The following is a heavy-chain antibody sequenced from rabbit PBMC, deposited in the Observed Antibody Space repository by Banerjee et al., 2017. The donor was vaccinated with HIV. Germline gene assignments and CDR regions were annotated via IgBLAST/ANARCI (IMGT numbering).Heavy chain of an antibody. CDR3: ARGADNNWYIPYFRL. D-gene: IGHD1-1*01. V-gene: IGHV1S45*01. CDR2: INTSSGNI. CDR1: GFSFSNKYV. J-gene: IGHJ4*01. Sequence: QQQLVESGGGLVKPGASLTLTCKASGFSFSNKYVMCWVRQAPGKGLEWIACINTSSGNIVYATWAKGRFTISKTSWTTVTLQMTSLTAADTATYFCARGADNNWYIPYFRLWGQGTLVTVS.